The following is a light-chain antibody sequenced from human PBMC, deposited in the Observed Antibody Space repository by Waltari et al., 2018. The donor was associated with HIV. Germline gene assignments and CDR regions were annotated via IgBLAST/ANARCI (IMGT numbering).Light chain of an antibody. CDR1: SRDVGAYNY. V-gene: IGLV2-11*01. J-gene: IGLJ3*02. CDR3: CSYAGSYTRV. Sequence: QSALTQPRSVSGSPGQSVTISCTGTSRDVGAYNYVSWYQQHPGKAPTVIISDVSKRPSGVPDRFSGSKSGNTASLTISGLQAEDEADYYCCSYAGSYTRVFGGGTKLTVL. CDR2: DVS.